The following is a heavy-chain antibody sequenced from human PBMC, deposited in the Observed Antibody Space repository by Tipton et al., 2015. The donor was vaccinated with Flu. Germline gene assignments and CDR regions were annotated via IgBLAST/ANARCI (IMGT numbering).Heavy chain of an antibody. D-gene: IGHD2-8*02. V-gene: IGHV3-48*03. CDR1: GFTFSSYE. CDR3: ARDLLGYYYYGMDV. J-gene: IGHJ6*02. Sequence: GSLRLSCAASGFTFSSYEMNWVRQAPGKGLEWASYISSSASTIYYADSVRGRFTISRDNAKNSLSLQMNSLRAEDTAVYYCARDLLGYYYYGMDVWGQGTTVTVSS. CDR2: ISSSASTI.